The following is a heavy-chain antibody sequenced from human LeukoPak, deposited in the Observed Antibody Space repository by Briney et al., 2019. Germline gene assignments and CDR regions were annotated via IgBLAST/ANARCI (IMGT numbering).Heavy chain of an antibody. CDR3: ARHARTYYDILTGPYGGDFDS. D-gene: IGHD3-9*01. J-gene: IGHJ4*02. CDR1: GGSFSGYY. CDR2: INHSGST. Sequence: PSETLSLTCAVYGGSFSGYYWSWIRQSPGKGLEWIGEINHSGSTKYNPSLKSRVSISVDTSKNQFSLKLTSMTAADTALYYCARHARTYYDILTGPYGGDFDSWGQGTLVTVSS. V-gene: IGHV4-34*01.